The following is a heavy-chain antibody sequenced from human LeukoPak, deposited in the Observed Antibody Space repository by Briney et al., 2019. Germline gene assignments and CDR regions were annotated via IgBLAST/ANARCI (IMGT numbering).Heavy chain of an antibody. CDR3: ARLRPPGGPPSY. CDR2: IYYSGST. V-gene: IGHV4-39*01. J-gene: IGHJ4*02. Sequence: SETLSLTCTVSGGSISSSSYYWGWIRQPPGKGLEWIGSIYYSGSTYYNPSLKSRVTISVDTSKNQFSLKLSSVTAADTAVYYCARLRPPGGPPSYWGQGTLVTVSS. CDR1: GGSISSSSYY. D-gene: IGHD6-25*01.